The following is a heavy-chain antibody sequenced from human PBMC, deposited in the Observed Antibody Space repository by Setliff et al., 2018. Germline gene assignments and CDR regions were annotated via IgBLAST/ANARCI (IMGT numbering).Heavy chain of an antibody. V-gene: IGHV5-51*01. CDR3: ARRAVTAEYFQH. Sequence: GESLKISCKGSGYRFTSYWIGWVRQMPGKGLEWMGLIYPGDSDTRYSPSFRGQVTISADKSISSAYLQWRSLKASDTAMYYCARRAVTAEYFQHWGHGTLVTVSS. J-gene: IGHJ1*01. CDR2: IYPGDSDT. D-gene: IGHD4-17*01. CDR1: GYRFTSYW.